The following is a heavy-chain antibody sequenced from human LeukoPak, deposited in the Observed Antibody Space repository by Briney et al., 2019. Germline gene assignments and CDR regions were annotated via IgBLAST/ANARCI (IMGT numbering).Heavy chain of an antibody. J-gene: IGHJ3*02. CDR2: ISGSGSST. CDR1: GFTFSSYA. D-gene: IGHD3-10*01. V-gene: IGHV3-23*01. Sequence: GGSLRLSCAASGFTFSSYAMSWVRQAPGKGLEWVSAISGSGSSTYYADSVKGRFTISRDNSKNTLYLQMNSLRAEDAAVYYCAKDRITMVRGVPNDAFDIWGQGTMVTVSS. CDR3: AKDRITMVRGVPNDAFDI.